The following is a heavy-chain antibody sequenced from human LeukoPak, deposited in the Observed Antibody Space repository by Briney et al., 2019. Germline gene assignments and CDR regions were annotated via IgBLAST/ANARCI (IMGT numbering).Heavy chain of an antibody. D-gene: IGHD3-22*01. CDR3: ASRYYDSSGPLKYYFDY. CDR2: ISSSGSYT. J-gene: IGHJ4*02. Sequence: PGGSLRLSCAASGFTFSDYYLSWIRQAPGKGMERLSYISSSGSYTTYDDSVRGRFTITRDNAKNSVFLQMNSLRAEDTAVYYCASRYYDSSGPLKYYFDYWGQGTLVTVSS. CDR1: GFTFSDYY. V-gene: IGHV3-11*03.